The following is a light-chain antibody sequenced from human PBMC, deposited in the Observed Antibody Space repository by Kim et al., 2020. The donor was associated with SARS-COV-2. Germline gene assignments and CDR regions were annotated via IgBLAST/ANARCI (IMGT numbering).Light chain of an antibody. V-gene: IGKV3-11*01. CDR1: QSVASY. CDR3: QQRSDWLT. CDR2: DAS. Sequence: SLSPGERVPRSCRASQSVASYLAWYQQKPGQAPRLLIYDASNRATGIPARFSGSGSGTDFTLTISSLEPEDFAVYYCQQRSDWLTFGGGTKVDIK. J-gene: IGKJ4*01.